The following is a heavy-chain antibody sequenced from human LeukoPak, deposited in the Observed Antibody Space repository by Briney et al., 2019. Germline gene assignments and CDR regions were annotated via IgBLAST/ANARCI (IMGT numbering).Heavy chain of an antibody. V-gene: IGHV3-66*01. CDR3: ARDLYFGELLGGVDP. Sequence: GGSLRLSCAASGFNVSSNYMSWVRQAPGKGLEWVSVVYSDGSTYYADSVKGRFTISRDNSKNTLYLQVNSLRAEDTAVYYCARDLYFGELLGGVDPWGQGTLVTVSS. J-gene: IGHJ5*02. CDR2: VYSDGST. CDR1: GFNVSSNY. D-gene: IGHD3-10*01.